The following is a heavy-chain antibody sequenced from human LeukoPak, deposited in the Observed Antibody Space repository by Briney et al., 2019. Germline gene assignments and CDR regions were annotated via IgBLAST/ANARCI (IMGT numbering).Heavy chain of an antibody. CDR2: ISYDGSNK. CDR1: GFTFSSYA. Sequence: GGSLRLSCAASGFTFSSYAMHWVRQAPGKGLESVAVISYDGSNKYYADSVKGRFTISRDNSKNTLYLQMNSLRAEDTAVYYCARTTEGYCSSASCFGFSYSYYMDVWGKGTTVTISS. CDR3: ARTTEGYCSSASCFGFSYSYYMDV. V-gene: IGHV3-30*14. D-gene: IGHD2-2*01. J-gene: IGHJ6*03.